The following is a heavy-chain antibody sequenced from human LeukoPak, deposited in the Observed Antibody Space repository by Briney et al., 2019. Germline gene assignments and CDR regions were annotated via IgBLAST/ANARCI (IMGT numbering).Heavy chain of an antibody. J-gene: IGHJ4*02. V-gene: IGHV7-4-1*02. CDR1: GYTFTRSA. D-gene: IGHD6-13*01. CDR3: ARGRGGAAGTNRTLYFFDN. Sequence: ASVKASCKASGYTFTRSAINWVRQAPGQGLEWMGWINTNTGNPTYAQGFTGRFVFSLDTSVSTAYLQSNSLKAEDTAGYYCARGRGGAAGTNRTLYFFDNWGQGTLVTVSS. CDR2: INTNTGNP.